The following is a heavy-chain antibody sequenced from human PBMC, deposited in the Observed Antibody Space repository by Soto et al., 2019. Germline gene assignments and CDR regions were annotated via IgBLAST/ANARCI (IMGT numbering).Heavy chain of an antibody. D-gene: IGHD3-22*01. J-gene: IGHJ5*02. CDR2: IYYSGST. V-gene: IGHV4-30-4*01. CDR3: ARDRCRYYYDSSGLIDP. CDR1: GGSISSGDYY. Sequence: TLSLSCTVSGGSISSGDYYWSWIRQPPGKGLEWIGFIYYSGSTYYNPSLKNRVIISVDTSKNKFSLKLRSVTAADTAVYYGARDRCRYYYDSSGLIDPWGQGTLVTVSS.